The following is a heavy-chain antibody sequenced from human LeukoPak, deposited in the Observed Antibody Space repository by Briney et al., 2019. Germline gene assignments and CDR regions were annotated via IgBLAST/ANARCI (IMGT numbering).Heavy chain of an antibody. D-gene: IGHD4-17*01. CDR1: GFTVSNNY. V-gene: IGHV3-66*01. J-gene: IGHJ3*02. Sequence: GGSLRLSCATSGFTVSNNYMSWVRQAPGKGLEWVSVIYSGGSTYYADSVKGRFTISRDNSENTLYLQMNSLRAEDTAVYYCARIESDYEDYGNDIWGQGTMVTVSS. CDR3: ARIESDYEDYGNDI. CDR2: IYSGGST.